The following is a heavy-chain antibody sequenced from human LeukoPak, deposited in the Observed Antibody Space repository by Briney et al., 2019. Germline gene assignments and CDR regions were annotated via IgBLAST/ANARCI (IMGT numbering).Heavy chain of an antibody. J-gene: IGHJ2*01. V-gene: IGHV3-30-3*01. D-gene: IGHD1-1*01. Sequence: PGGSLRLSCAASGITFSSYAMHWVRQAPGKGLEWVAVISYDSNNYYYADSVKGRFTISRDNSKNTLYLQMNSLRFEDTAVYYCARGLVPWNWYFDLWGRGTLVTVSS. CDR2: ISYDSNNY. CDR3: ARGLVPWNWYFDL. CDR1: GITFSSYA.